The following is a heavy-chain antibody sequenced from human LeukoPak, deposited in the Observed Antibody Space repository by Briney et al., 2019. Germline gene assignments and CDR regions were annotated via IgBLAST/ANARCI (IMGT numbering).Heavy chain of an antibody. CDR1: GGSISSYY. CDR2: IYYSGGT. V-gene: IGHV4-59*01. J-gene: IGHJ5*02. D-gene: IGHD6-13*01. CDR3: ARLQQLVPSWFDP. Sequence: PSETLSLTCTVSGGSISSYYWSWIRQPPGKGLEWIGYIYYSGGTNYNPSLKSRVTISVDTSKNQFSLKLSSVTAADTAVYYCARLQQLVPSWFDPWGQGTLVTVSS.